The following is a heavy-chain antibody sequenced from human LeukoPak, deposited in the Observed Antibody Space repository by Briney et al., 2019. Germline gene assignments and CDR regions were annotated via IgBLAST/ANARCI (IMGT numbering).Heavy chain of an antibody. CDR1: EFTFTDYY. CDR3: ARGGGYGSGSHYYFDY. V-gene: IGHV3-11*01. CDR2: ISISGTTI. J-gene: IGHJ4*02. D-gene: IGHD3-10*01. Sequence: GGPLRLSCAASEFTFTDYYMSWIRQAPGKGLEWLSYISISGTTIYYADSVKGRFTISRDNAKHSLFLQMNSLRAEDTAVYYCARGGGYGSGSHYYFDYWGQGTLVTVSS.